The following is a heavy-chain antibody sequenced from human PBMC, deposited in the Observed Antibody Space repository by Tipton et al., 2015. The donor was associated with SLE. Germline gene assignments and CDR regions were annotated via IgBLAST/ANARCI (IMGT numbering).Heavy chain of an antibody. D-gene: IGHD6-13*01. CDR2: IDYSGST. J-gene: IGHJ3*02. CDR1: GGSFNTYH. CDR3: AGGSSTWFLGAFDI. V-gene: IGHV4-59*01. Sequence: TLSLTCTVSGGSFNTYHWSWIRQPPGKGLEWIGYIDYSGSTNYNPSLKSRVTISVDTSKNQFSLKLSSVTAADTAVYYCAGGSSTWFLGAFDIWGQGTTVTVSS.